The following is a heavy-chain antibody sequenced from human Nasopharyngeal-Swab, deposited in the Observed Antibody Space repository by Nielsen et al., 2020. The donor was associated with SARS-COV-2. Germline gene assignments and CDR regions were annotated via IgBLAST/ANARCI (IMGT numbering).Heavy chain of an antibody. Sequence: GGSLRLSCAASGLTFTNSWMSWVRQAPGKGLEWVANIKQDGSDKYYVDSVKGRFTISRDNAKNSLELQMNSLRVEDTAVYYCAKDQGIAVAGPTRGKYFQHWGQGTLVTVSS. D-gene: IGHD6-19*01. V-gene: IGHV3-7*01. CDR3: AKDQGIAVAGPTRGKYFQH. CDR1: GLTFTNSW. J-gene: IGHJ1*01. CDR2: IKQDGSDK.